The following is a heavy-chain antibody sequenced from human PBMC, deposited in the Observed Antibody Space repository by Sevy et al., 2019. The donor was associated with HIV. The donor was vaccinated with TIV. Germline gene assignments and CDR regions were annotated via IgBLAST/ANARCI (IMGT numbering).Heavy chain of an antibody. D-gene: IGHD4-17*01. J-gene: IGHJ4*02. CDR2: IYHSGST. Sequence: SETLSLTCAVSGGSISSGGYSWSWIRQPPGKGLEWIGYIYHSGSTYYNPSLKSRVTISVDRSKNQFSLKLSSVTAADTAVYYCARVLGWGDDGDYFDYWGQGTLVTVSS. V-gene: IGHV4-30-2*01. CDR3: ARVLGWGDDGDYFDY. CDR1: GGSISSGGYS.